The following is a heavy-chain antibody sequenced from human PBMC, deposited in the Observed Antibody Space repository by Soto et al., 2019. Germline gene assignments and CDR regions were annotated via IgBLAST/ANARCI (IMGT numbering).Heavy chain of an antibody. V-gene: IGHV1-69*13. CDR2: IIPIFGTA. CDR3: ARGGGSGSYKTWLDY. D-gene: IGHD1-26*01. CDR1: GGTFSSYA. J-gene: IGHJ4*01. Sequence: ASVKVSCKASGGTFSSYAISWVRQAPGQGLEWMGGIIPIFGTANYAQKFQGRVTITADESTSTAYMELSSLRSEDTAVYYCARGGGSGSYKTWLDYWGHGTLVTVSS.